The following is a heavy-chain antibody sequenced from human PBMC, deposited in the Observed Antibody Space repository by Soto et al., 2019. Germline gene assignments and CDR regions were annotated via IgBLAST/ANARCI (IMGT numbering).Heavy chain of an antibody. D-gene: IGHD3-22*01. CDR3: ARNYYYDSSGYYYVNWFDP. V-gene: IGHV1-18*01. CDR1: GYTFTSYG. J-gene: IGHJ5*02. CDR2: ISPYNGNT. Sequence: ASVKVSCKASGYTFTSYGISWVRQAPGQGLEWMGWISPYNGNTNYAQKLQGRVTMTTDTSTSTAYMELRSLRSDDTAVYYCARNYYYDSSGYYYVNWFDPWGQGTLVTVS.